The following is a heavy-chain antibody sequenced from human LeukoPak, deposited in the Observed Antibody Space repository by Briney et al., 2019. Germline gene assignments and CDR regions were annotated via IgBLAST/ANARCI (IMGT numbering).Heavy chain of an antibody. Sequence: TGGSLRLSCAASGFTFRNFAMSWVRQAPGKGLEWVSGLSHGGTRTFYAASVKGRFTISRDDPNSTLFLQMDNLRVEDTATYYCAKDIELFMSWGQGTLVIVSS. V-gene: IGHV3-23*01. CDR2: LSHGGTRT. D-gene: IGHD1-26*01. CDR3: AKDIELFMS. J-gene: IGHJ5*02. CDR1: GFTFRNFA.